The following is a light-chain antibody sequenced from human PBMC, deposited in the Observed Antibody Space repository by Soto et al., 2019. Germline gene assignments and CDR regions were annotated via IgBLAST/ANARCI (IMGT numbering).Light chain of an antibody. CDR1: QSVLYSSNNKNY. CDR3: KQYESTPPT. V-gene: IGKV4-1*01. Sequence: DIVMTASPDSLAVYLRERATTNCKSSQSVLYSSNNKNYLAWYQQRPRQPPKLLIYWASTRESGVADRFSGSGSGKDFTLTITSLQAEDVAVYYCKQYESTPPTFGQGPKLEIK. J-gene: IGKJ2*01. CDR2: WAS.